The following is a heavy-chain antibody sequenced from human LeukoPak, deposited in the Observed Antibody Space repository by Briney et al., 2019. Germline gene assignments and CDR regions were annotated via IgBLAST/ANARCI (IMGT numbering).Heavy chain of an antibody. J-gene: IGHJ4*02. D-gene: IGHD3-10*01. V-gene: IGHV3-30*02. CDR1: GFTFSSYW. Sequence: GGSLRLSCAASGFTFSSYWMSWVRQAPGKGLEWVAFIRYDGSNKYYADSVKGRFTISRDNSKNTLYLQMNSLRAEDTAVYYCAKDPSHLWFGEDYFDYWGQGTLVTVSS. CDR3: AKDPSHLWFGEDYFDY. CDR2: IRYDGSNK.